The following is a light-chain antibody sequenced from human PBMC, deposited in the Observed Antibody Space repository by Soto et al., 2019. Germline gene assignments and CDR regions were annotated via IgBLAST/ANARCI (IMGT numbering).Light chain of an antibody. CDR3: QQYDSSPRT. CDR2: GAS. Sequence: ELLMTHSPATLSVSPLEIATLSFSSCQSVSINLAWYQQIPGQAPRLLIYGASTRASGIPARFSGSGSGTVFTLTISRLEPEDYAVYWCQQYDSSPRTFGQGTKVDIK. J-gene: IGKJ1*01. CDR1: QSVSIN. V-gene: IGKV3-15*01.